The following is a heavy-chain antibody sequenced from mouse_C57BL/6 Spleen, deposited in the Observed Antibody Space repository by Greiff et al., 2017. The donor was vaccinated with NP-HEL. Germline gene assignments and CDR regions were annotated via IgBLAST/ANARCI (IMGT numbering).Heavy chain of an antibody. D-gene: IGHD2-14*01. J-gene: IGHJ3*01. CDR1: GYTFTDYY. CDR2: IYPGSGNT. Sequence: QVQLQQSGAELVKPGASVKLSCKASGYTFTDYYINWVKQRPGQGLEWIARIYPGSGNTYYNEKFKGKATLTAEKSSSTAYMQLSSLTSEDSAVYFCAYRGFAYWGQGTLVTVSA. CDR3: AYRGFAY. V-gene: IGHV1-76*01.